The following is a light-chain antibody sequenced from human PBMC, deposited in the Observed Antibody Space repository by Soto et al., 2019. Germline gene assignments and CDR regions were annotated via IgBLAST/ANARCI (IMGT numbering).Light chain of an antibody. CDR3: QQSWT. Sequence: DIQMTQSPSTLSASVGDRVTITCRASQSISSWLAWYQQKPGKAPKLLIYKASSLESGVPSRFSGSGSGTEFTLPIISLQPDDFATYYCQQSWTFGQGTKVEIK. V-gene: IGKV1-5*03. CDR2: KAS. J-gene: IGKJ1*01. CDR1: QSISSW.